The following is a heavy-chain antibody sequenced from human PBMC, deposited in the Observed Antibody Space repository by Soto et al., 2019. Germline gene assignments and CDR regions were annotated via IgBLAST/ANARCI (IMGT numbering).Heavy chain of an antibody. CDR1: GYTFTSYG. CDR2: ISAYNGNT. D-gene: IGHD2-2*01. J-gene: IGHJ3*02. CDR3: ARGFVEDIVVVPAANAFDI. Sequence: GASVKVSCEASGYTFTSYGISWARQAPGQGLEWMGWISAYNGNTNYAQKLQGRVTMTTDTSTSTAYMELRSLRSDDTAVYYCARGFVEDIVVVPAANAFDISGQGTMVTVPS. V-gene: IGHV1-18*01.